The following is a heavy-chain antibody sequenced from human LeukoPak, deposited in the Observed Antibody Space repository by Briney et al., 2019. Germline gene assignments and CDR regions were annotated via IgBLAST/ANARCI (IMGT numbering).Heavy chain of an antibody. Sequence: PGGSLRLSCAASGFTFRTYWMSWVRQAPGKGLEWVANIKEDGSEYYFDDSFKGRFGISRDNAKNLLYLQMNGLRVEDTAIYYCARDRFGVVAEEWGQGTLVIVSS. D-gene: IGHD3-22*01. CDR2: IKEDGSEY. CDR1: GFTFRTYW. J-gene: IGHJ4*02. CDR3: ARDRFGVVAEE. V-gene: IGHV3-7*03.